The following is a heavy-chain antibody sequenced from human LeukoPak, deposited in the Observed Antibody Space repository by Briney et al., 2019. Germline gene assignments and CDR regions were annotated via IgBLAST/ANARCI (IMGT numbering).Heavy chain of an antibody. D-gene: IGHD6-19*01. V-gene: IGHV3-48*03. CDR3: AREAAGYSSGWPDY. Sequence: GGSLRLSCAASGFTFSSYEMNWVRQAPGKGLEWVSYISSSGTTIYYADSVNGRFTISRENAKNALYLQMNSLRAEDTAVYYCAREAAGYSSGWPDYWGQGTLVTVSS. CDR2: ISSSGTTI. J-gene: IGHJ4*02. CDR1: GFTFSSYE.